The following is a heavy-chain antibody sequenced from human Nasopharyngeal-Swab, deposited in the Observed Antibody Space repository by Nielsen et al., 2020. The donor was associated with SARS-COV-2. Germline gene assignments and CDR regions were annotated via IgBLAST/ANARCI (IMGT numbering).Heavy chain of an antibody. D-gene: IGHD2-15*01. Sequence: GEPLKISCAASGFTLSTYWMHWVRQGPGKGLVWVARISPEEDVIDHADSVRGRLTISRDNARNTLYLQMNSLKAEDTAVYYCSRDLSGPFDFWGLGTLVTVSS. CDR1: GFTLSTYW. J-gene: IGHJ4*02. V-gene: IGHV3-74*01. CDR3: SRDLSGPFDF. CDR2: ISPEEDVI.